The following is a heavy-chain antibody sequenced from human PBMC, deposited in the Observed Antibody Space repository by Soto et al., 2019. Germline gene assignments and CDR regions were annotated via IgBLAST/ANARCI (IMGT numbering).Heavy chain of an antibody. J-gene: IGHJ5*02. D-gene: IGHD6-13*01. CDR3: ARDKQSSSWYVGGTNWFDP. Sequence: SETLSLTCTVSGGSISSGGYYWSWIRQHPGKGLEWIGYIYYSGSTYYNPSLKSRVTISVDTSKNQFSLKLSSVTAADTAVYYCARDKQSSSWYVGGTNWFDPWGKGTLVTFSS. CDR2: IYYSGST. V-gene: IGHV4-31*03. CDR1: GGSISSGGYY.